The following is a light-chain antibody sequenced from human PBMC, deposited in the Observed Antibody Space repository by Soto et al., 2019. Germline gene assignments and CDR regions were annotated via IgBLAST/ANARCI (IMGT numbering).Light chain of an antibody. CDR3: AAWDDSLSGPV. V-gene: IGLV3-21*02. J-gene: IGLJ2*01. CDR1: NIGSKS. CDR2: DDS. Sequence: SYELTQPPSVSVAPGQTARITCGGSNIGSKSGHWYQQKPGQAPVLVVYDDSDRPSGIPERFSGSNSGNTATLTISRVEAGDEADYYCAAWDDSLSGPVFGGGTKLTVL.